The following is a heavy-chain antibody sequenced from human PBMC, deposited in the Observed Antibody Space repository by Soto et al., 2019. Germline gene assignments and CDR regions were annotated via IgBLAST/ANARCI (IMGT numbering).Heavy chain of an antibody. D-gene: IGHD6-19*01. J-gene: IGHJ4*02. CDR1: GFTFTSSA. V-gene: IGHV1-58*01. CDR2: IVVGSGNT. CDR3: AAGSAAVAGYYFDY. Sequence: QMQLVQSGPEVKKPGTSVKVSCKASGFTFTSSAVQWVRQARGQRLEWIGGIVVGSGNTNYAQKFQERVTITRDMSTSTAYMELSSLRSEDTAVYYCAAGSAAVAGYYFDYWGQGTLVTVSS.